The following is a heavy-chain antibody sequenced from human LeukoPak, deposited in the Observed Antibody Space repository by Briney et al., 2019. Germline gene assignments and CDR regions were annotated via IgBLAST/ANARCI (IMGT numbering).Heavy chain of an antibody. Sequence: ASVKVSYKASGYTFTSYGISWVRQAPGQGLEWMGWISAYNGNTNYAQKLQGRVTMTTDTSTSTAYMELRSLRSDDTAVYYCARDKDNWGVFDYWGQGILVTVSS. V-gene: IGHV1-18*01. D-gene: IGHD3-16*01. CDR1: GYTFTSYG. J-gene: IGHJ4*02. CDR2: ISAYNGNT. CDR3: ARDKDNWGVFDY.